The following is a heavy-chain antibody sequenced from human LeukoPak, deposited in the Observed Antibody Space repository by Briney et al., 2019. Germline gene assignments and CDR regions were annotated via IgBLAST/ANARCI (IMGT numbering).Heavy chain of an antibody. J-gene: IGHJ4*02. CDR3: ARSRCTSCSAGFDY. V-gene: IGHV4-30-4*08. CDR1: GGSISSGDYY. D-gene: IGHD2-2*01. CDR2: IYYSGST. Sequence: SETLSLTCTVSGGSISSGDYYWSWIRQPPGKGLKWIGYIYYSGSTYYNPSLKSRVTISVDTSKNQFSLKLSSVTAADTAVYYCARSRCTSCSAGFDYWGQGTLVTVSS.